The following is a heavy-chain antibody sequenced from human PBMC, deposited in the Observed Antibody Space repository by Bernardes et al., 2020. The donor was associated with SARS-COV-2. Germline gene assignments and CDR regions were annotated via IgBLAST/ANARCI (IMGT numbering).Heavy chain of an antibody. Sequence: SETLSLTCTVSGGSISSSSYYWGWIRQPPGKGLEWIGSIYYSGSTYYNPSLKSRVTISVDTSKNQFSLKLSSVTAADTAVYYCARHDSSALGAFDIWGQGTMVTVSS. V-gene: IGHV4-39*01. CDR2: IYYSGST. CDR3: ARHDSSALGAFDI. J-gene: IGHJ3*02. D-gene: IGHD3-22*01. CDR1: GGSISSSSYY.